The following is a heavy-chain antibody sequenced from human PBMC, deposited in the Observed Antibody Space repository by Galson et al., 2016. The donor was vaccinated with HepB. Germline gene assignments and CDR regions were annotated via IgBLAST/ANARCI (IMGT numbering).Heavy chain of an antibody. CDR1: GFTFSNYW. J-gene: IGHJ4*02. CDR2: IQEDGSEN. Sequence: SLRLSCAASGFTFSNYWMSWVRLAPGRGLEWVANIQEDGSENYYVDSVKGRFIISRDDAKNSLYLDMNSLRDEETAVYYCARDDYFRLGYWGQGTLVTVSS. D-gene: IGHD3-16*01. CDR3: ARDDYFRLGY. V-gene: IGHV3-7*01.